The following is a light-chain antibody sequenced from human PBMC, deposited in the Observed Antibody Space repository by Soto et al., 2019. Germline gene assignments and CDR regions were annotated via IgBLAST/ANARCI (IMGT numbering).Light chain of an antibody. CDR2: DAS. CDR3: QEYDNWPPIT. CDR1: QSVSSN. J-gene: IGKJ5*01. V-gene: IGKV3-15*01. Sequence: EIVMTQSPAILSVSPGERATLSCMASQSVSSNLGWYQQKPGQAPRLLIYDASTRATGVPARFSGSGSGTEFTLTISSLQSEDFAVYYCQEYDNWPPITFGQGTRLEIK.